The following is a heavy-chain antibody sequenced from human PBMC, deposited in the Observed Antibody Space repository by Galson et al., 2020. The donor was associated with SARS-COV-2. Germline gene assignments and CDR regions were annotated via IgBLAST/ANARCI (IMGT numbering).Heavy chain of an antibody. CDR2: ISYDGSNK. J-gene: IGHJ6*02. D-gene: IGHD1-26*01. Sequence: GESLKISCAASGFTFSSYGMHWVRQAPGKGLEWVAVISYDGSNKYYADSVKGRFTISRDNSKNTLYLQMNSLRAEDTAVYYCAKLGGGGYYYYYYDMDVWGQGTTVTVSS. CDR3: AKLGGGGYYYYYYDMDV. CDR1: GFTFSSYG. V-gene: IGHV3-30*18.